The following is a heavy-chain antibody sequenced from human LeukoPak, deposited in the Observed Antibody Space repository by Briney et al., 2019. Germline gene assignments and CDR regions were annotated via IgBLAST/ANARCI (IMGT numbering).Heavy chain of an antibody. Sequence: PGGSLRLSCAASGFTFSDHYMDWVRQAPGKGLEWVGRIRNKADTYTTEYAAPVKGRFTISRDDSKNSLYLQMNSLKTEDTAVYYCAREVWSGYYTLYYFDYWGQGTLVTGSS. CDR1: GFTFSDHY. V-gene: IGHV3-72*01. CDR2: IRNKADTYTT. CDR3: AREVWSGYYTLYYFDY. J-gene: IGHJ4*02. D-gene: IGHD3-3*01.